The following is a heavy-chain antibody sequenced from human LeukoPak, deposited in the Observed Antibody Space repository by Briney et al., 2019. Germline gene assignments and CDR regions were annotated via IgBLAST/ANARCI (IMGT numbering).Heavy chain of an antibody. J-gene: IGHJ6*02. Sequence: ASVKVSCKASGYTFTGYYMHWVRQAPGQGLEWMGWINPNSGGTNYAQKFQGRVTMTRDTSISTAYMELSRLRSDDTAVYYCASRYQLLSQYYYGMDVWGQGTTVTVSS. V-gene: IGHV1-2*02. CDR3: ASRYQLLSQYYYGMDV. D-gene: IGHD2-2*01. CDR1: GYTFTGYY. CDR2: INPNSGGT.